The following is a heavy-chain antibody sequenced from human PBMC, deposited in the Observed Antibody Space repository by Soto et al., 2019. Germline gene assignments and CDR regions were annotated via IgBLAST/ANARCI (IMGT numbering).Heavy chain of an antibody. Sequence: SVKVSCKASGYAFTSYGISWVRQAPGQGLEWMGWISAYNGNTNYAQKLQGRVTMTTDTSTSTAYMELRSLRSDDTAVYYCAIEFRGYSGYDSGPSFDYWGQGTLVTVSS. V-gene: IGHV1-18*01. D-gene: IGHD5-12*01. CDR2: ISAYNGNT. CDR1: GYAFTSYG. CDR3: AIEFRGYSGYDSGPSFDY. J-gene: IGHJ4*02.